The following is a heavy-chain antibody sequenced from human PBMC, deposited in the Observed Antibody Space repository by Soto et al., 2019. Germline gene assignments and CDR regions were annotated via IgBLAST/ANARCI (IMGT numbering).Heavy chain of an antibody. D-gene: IGHD5-12*01. CDR1: GASISSGDYF. J-gene: IGHJ4*02. V-gene: IGHV4-30-4*01. CDR2: IYDSGSS. Sequence: SETLSLTCTVSGASISSGDYFWSCIRQSPGKGLEWIGYIYDSGSSYYNPSLKSRVTMSVDTSKNQFSLKLRSVTAADTAVYYCAREKGYISGPKNFDYWGQGTLVTVSS. CDR3: AREKGYISGPKNFDY.